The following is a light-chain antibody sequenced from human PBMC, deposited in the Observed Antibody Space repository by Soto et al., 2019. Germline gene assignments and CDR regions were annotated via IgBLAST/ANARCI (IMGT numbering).Light chain of an antibody. CDR1: SSDVGGYNY. CDR2: DVS. CDR3: SSYTSSSTLV. V-gene: IGLV2-14*01. Sequence: QSVLTQPASVSGSPGQSITISCTGTSSDVGGYNYVSWYQQHPGKAPKLMIYDVSDRPSGVSNRFSGSKSGNTASLTISGLRAEDEADHYCSSYTSSSTLVFGGGTKLTVL. J-gene: IGLJ2*01.